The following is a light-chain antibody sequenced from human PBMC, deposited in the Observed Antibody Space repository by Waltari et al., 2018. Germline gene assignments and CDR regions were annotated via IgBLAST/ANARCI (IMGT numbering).Light chain of an antibody. CDR2: DVT. Sequence: SALTQPASVSEPPGQSITISCTGTTSDVGGYNYVSWYQQHPGKAPKLMIYDVTNRPSGVSNRYPGSKSGNTASLTISGLQAEDEADYYCSSFASSSTWVFGGGTKLTVL. CDR1: TSDVGGYNY. J-gene: IGLJ3*02. V-gene: IGLV2-14*03. CDR3: SSFASSSTWV.